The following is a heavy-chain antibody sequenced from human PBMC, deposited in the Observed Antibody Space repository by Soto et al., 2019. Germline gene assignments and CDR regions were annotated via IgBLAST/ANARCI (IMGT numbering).Heavy chain of an antibody. Sequence: ASVKVSCKASGYTFTSYYMHWVLQAPGQGLEWMGIINPSGGSTSYAQKFQGRVTMTRDTSTSTVYMELSSLRSEDTAVYYCARGHRYFDSHLAGYYFDYWGQGTLVTVSS. CDR1: GYTFTSYY. J-gene: IGHJ4*02. CDR2: INPSGGST. D-gene: IGHD3-9*01. V-gene: IGHV1-46*01. CDR3: ARGHRYFDSHLAGYYFDY.